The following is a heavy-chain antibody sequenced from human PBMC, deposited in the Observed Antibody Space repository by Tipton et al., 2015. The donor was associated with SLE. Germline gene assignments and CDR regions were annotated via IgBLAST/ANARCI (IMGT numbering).Heavy chain of an antibody. CDR3: ARGGYLYSGGFDY. CDR2: IYYSGST. D-gene: IGHD1-26*01. V-gene: IGHV4-59*01. Sequence: TLSLTCTVSGDSISSYYWSWIRQPPGKGLEWIGYIYYSGSTNYSPSLKSRVTISVDTSKNQFSLKLSSVTAADTAVYYCARGGYLYSGGFDYWGQGTLVTVSS. CDR1: GDSISSYY. J-gene: IGHJ4*02.